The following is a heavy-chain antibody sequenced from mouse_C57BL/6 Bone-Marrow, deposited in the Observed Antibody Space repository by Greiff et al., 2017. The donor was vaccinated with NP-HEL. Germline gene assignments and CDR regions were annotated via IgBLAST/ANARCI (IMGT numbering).Heavy chain of an antibody. CDR1: EYEFPSHD. D-gene: IGHD2-2*01. CDR3: ARHIYYGYDSAMAY. V-gene: IGHV5-2*01. Sequence: EVKLVESGGGLVQPGESLKLSCEANEYEFPSHDMSWVRKTPGKRLELVAAINSDGGSTYYPDTLESRFIISGDTTTNTLYLQMSSLRSESTALYYCARHIYYGYDSAMAYWGQGTSVTVSS. J-gene: IGHJ4*01. CDR2: INSDGGST.